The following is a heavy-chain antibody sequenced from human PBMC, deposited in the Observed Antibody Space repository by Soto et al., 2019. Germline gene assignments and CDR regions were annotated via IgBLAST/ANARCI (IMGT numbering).Heavy chain of an antibody. D-gene: IGHD6-13*01. CDR3: ARGRRQQLVRGAFDI. CDR1: GGTFSSYA. CDR2: IIPIFGTA. J-gene: IGHJ3*02. Sequence: SVKVSCKASGGTFSSYAISWVRQAPGQGLEWMGGIIPIFGTANYAQKFQGRATITADESTSTAYMELSSLRSEDTAVYYCARGRRQQLVRGAFDIWGQGTMVTVSS. V-gene: IGHV1-69*13.